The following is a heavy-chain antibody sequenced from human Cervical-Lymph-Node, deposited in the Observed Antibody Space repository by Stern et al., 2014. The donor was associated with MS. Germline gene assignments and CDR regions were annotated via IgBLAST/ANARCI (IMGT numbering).Heavy chain of an antibody. V-gene: IGHV3-23*01. CDR3: AKHLYEKSYYGMDV. J-gene: IGHJ6*02. CDR2: ISGGGGST. D-gene: IGHD2-8*01. CDR1: GFTFSSHA. Sequence: LQPGGSLRLSCVASGFTFSSHAMMWVRQAPGKGLEWVSAISGGGGSTYYADSVKGRFTISRDNSKNRLYLQMNSLRAEDTAVYYCAKHLYEKSYYGMDVWGQGTTVTVSS.